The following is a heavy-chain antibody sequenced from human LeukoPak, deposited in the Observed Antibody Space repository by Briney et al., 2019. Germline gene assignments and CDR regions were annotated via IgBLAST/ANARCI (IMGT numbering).Heavy chain of an antibody. V-gene: IGHV4-4*02. Sequence: KTSETLSLTCAVSGGSISSSNWWSWVRQPQGKGLEWIGEIYHSGSTNYNPSLKSRVTISVDKSKNQFSLKLSSVTAADTAVYYCARLWQQLGENWFEPWGQGTLVTVSS. CDR3: ARLWQQLGENWFEP. J-gene: IGHJ5*02. D-gene: IGHD6-13*01. CDR1: GGSISSSNW. CDR2: IYHSGST.